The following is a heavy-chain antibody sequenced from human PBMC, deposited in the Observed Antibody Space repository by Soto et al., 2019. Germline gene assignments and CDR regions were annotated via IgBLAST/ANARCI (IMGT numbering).Heavy chain of an antibody. D-gene: IGHD1-26*01. V-gene: IGHV3-23*01. Sequence: PGGSLRLSCAASGFTLSSYAMSWVRQAPGKGLEWVSGISSSGDSTYYADSVKGRFTISRDNSKNTLYLQVSSLRAEDTAVYYCAKEPPGRRLRYFDYWGQGTLVTVSS. CDR3: AKEPPGRRLRYFDY. J-gene: IGHJ4*02. CDR2: ISSSGDST. CDR1: GFTLSSYA.